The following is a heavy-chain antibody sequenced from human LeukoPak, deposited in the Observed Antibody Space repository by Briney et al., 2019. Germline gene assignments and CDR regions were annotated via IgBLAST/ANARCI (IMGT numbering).Heavy chain of an antibody. D-gene: IGHD2-21*02. CDR2: ISAYNGNT. CDR1: GYTFTGYY. V-gene: IGHV1-18*04. J-gene: IGHJ4*02. Sequence: GASVKVSCKASGYTFTGYYMHWVRQAPGQGLEWMGWISAYNGNTNYAQKLQGRVTMTTDTSTSTAYMELRSLRSDDTAVYYCARVFFIGQYCGGDCYPYYFDYWGQGTLVTVSS. CDR3: ARVFFIGQYCGGDCYPYYFDY.